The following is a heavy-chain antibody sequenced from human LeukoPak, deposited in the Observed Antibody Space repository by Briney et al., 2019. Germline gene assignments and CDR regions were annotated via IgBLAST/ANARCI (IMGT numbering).Heavy chain of an antibody. Sequence: PGGSLRLSCAASGLTFGDYYMSWIRQAPGKGLQWVSYISNSGSTTYYADSVKGRFTISRDNAKNSLYLQMNSLRAEDTAVYYCAELGITMIGGVWGKGTTVTISS. D-gene: IGHD3-10*02. CDR1: GLTFGDYY. J-gene: IGHJ6*04. CDR3: AELGITMIGGV. V-gene: IGHV3-11*04. CDR2: ISNSGSTT.